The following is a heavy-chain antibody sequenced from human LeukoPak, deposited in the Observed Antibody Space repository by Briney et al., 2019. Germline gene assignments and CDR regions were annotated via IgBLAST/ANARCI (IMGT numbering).Heavy chain of an antibody. CDR1: GFTVSRNY. J-gene: IGHJ4*02. V-gene: IGHV3-66*01. Sequence: GGSLRLSCAASGFTVSRNYMSWVRQAPGKGLEWVSVIYSGGSTYYADSVKGRFTISRDNSKNTLYLQMNSLRAEDTAVYYCAKDEEDIVVVVAATLDYWGQGTLVTVSS. D-gene: IGHD2-15*01. CDR3: AKDEEDIVVVVAATLDY. CDR2: IYSGGST.